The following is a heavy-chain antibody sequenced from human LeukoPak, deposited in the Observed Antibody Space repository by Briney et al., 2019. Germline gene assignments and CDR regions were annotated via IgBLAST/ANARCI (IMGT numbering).Heavy chain of an antibody. CDR1: GYTFTGYY. V-gene: IGHV1-2*06. J-gene: IGHJ4*02. D-gene: IGHD1-26*01. CDR2: INPNSGGT. Sequence: ASVKVSCKASGYTFTGYYMHWVRQAPGQGLEWMGRINPNSGGTNYAQKFQGRVTMTRDTSISTAYMELSRLRSDDTAVYYCARGPPTGPYDHGSYYSFDYWGQGTLVIVSS. CDR3: ARGPPTGPYDHGSYYSFDY.